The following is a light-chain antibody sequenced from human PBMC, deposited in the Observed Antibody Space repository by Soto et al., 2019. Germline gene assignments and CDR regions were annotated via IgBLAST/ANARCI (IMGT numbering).Light chain of an antibody. CDR3: PQYESTPPT. CDR2: WAS. J-gene: IGKJ2*01. CDR1: QSVLYSSNNKNY. Sequence: DIVMTQSPDSLAVSLGERATINCKSSQSVLYSSNNKNYLAWYQQRPGQPPKLLIYWASTRESGVPDRFSGSGSGTDFTLTITSLQAEDVAVYYCPQYESTPPTFGPGPQLEIK. V-gene: IGKV4-1*01.